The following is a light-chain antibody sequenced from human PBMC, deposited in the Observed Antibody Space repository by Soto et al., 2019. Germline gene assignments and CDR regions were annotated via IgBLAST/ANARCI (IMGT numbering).Light chain of an antibody. Sequence: QSALTQPDSVSGSPGQSITISCTGTSSDVGAYTYVSWYQQYPGKAPKLMIYGVTNRPSGVSNRFSGSKTGNTASLTISGLQAEDEADYYCFSHRGGDSQVLGTGTKLTVL. CDR2: GVT. J-gene: IGLJ1*01. CDR3: FSHRGGDSQV. V-gene: IGLV2-14*01. CDR1: SSDVGAYTY.